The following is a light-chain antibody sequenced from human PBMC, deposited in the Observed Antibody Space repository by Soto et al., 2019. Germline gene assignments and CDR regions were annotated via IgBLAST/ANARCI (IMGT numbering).Light chain of an antibody. CDR3: QKYDSAPWT. V-gene: IGKV1-27*01. CDR2: AAS. CDR1: QGIRNS. Sequence: DIQMTQSPSSLSASVGDRVNITCRASQGIRNSLAWYQQKPGKVPKLLIYAASTLQSGVPSRFSGSGSGTDFTLTISSLQPEDVATYYCQKYDSAPWTFGQGTKVEIK. J-gene: IGKJ1*01.